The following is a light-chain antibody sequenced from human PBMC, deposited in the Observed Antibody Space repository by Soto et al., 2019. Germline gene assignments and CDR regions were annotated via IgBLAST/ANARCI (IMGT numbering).Light chain of an antibody. Sequence: QSALTQPRSVSGSPGQSVTISCTGTSSDVGGYNYVSWYQHRPGKAPKLMAYDVSKRPSGVPDRFSGSKSGNTASLTISGLQAEDEAEYHCSSYAGSDTYVLFGGGTKLTVL. CDR1: SSDVGGYNY. V-gene: IGLV2-11*01. CDR2: DVS. CDR3: SSYAGSDTYVL. J-gene: IGLJ2*01.